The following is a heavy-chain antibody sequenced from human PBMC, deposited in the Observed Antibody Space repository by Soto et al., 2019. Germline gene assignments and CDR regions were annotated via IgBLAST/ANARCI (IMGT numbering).Heavy chain of an antibody. D-gene: IGHD3-22*01. CDR1: GFTVSSNY. CDR2: IYSGGST. Sequence: EVQLVESGGGLIQPGGSLRLSCAASGFTVSSNYMSWVRQAPGKGMERVSVIYSGGSTYYADSVKGRFTISRDNYKNTLYLQMNSLRAEDTAVYYCARTESGDYYDSRYFDYWGQGTLVTVSS. V-gene: IGHV3-53*01. J-gene: IGHJ4*02. CDR3: ARTESGDYYDSRYFDY.